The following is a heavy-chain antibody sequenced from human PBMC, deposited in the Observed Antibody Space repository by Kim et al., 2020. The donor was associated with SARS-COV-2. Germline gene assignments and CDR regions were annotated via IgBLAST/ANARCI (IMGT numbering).Heavy chain of an antibody. J-gene: IGHJ6*02. Sequence: GGSLRLSCAASGFTFSSYSMNWVRQAPGKGLEWVSSISSSSSYIYYADSVKGRFTISRDNAKNSLYLQMNSLRAEDTAVYYCAREGGDILTGFMLDADYYYYGMDVWGQGTTVTVSS. V-gene: IGHV3-21*01. D-gene: IGHD3-9*01. CDR2: ISSSSSYI. CDR1: GFTFSSYS. CDR3: AREGGDILTGFMLDADYYYYGMDV.